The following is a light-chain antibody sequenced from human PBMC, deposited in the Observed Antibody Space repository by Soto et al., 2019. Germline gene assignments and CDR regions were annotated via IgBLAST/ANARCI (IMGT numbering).Light chain of an antibody. CDR1: QSINTY. CDR2: AAS. J-gene: IGKJ2*01. Sequence: DIQMTQSPSSLSASVGDRVTISCRASQSINTYLNWYRQKPGKAPELLIYAASSLQSGVPSRFSGSGSGTDFTLTISNLQPEDFSSYYCQQSYSSPNTFGQGTKLEI. V-gene: IGKV1-39*01. CDR3: QQSYSSPNT.